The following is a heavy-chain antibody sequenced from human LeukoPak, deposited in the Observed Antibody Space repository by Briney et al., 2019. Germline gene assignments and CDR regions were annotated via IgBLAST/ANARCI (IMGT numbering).Heavy chain of an antibody. V-gene: IGHV3-33*01. D-gene: IGHD4-17*01. CDR3: ARGDYGDYRPFAFDI. J-gene: IGHJ3*02. CDR2: IWYDGSNK. Sequence: GRSLRLSCAASGFTFSSYGMHWVRQAPGKGLEWVAVIWYDGSNKYYADSVKGRFTISRDNAKNSLYLQMNSLRDEDTAVYYCARGDYGDYRPFAFDIWGQGTMVTVSS. CDR1: GFTFSSYG.